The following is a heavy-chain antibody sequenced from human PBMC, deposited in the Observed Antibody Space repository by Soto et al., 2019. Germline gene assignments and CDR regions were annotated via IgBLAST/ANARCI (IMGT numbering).Heavy chain of an antibody. J-gene: IGHJ3*02. CDR1: GFTFSSYA. CDR2: TSASGGST. CDR3: AKVFWGVVVAFSNSFYI. V-gene: IGHV3-23*01. D-gene: IGHD2-15*01. Sequence: GGSLRLSCAASGFTFSSYAMTWVRLARGKGLEWVSATSASGGSTYYADSVMGRLTISRDNSKNTVYLQMNSLRAEDTAVYYCAKVFWGVVVAFSNSFYIWGQGTMVTVSS.